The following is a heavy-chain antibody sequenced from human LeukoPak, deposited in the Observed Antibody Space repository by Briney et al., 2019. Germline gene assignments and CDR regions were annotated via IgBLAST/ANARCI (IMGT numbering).Heavy chain of an antibody. V-gene: IGHV4-39*01. J-gene: IGHJ2*01. CDR1: GGSISSSSYY. Sequence: PSETLSLTCTVSGGSISSSSYYWGWIRQPPGKGLEWIGSIYYSGRTYYNLSLKSRVTISVNTSKNQFSLNLSSVSAADTAMYYCARRAVGLGHFDLWGRGTLVSVSS. CDR3: ARRAVGLGHFDL. CDR2: IYYSGRT. D-gene: IGHD6-19*01.